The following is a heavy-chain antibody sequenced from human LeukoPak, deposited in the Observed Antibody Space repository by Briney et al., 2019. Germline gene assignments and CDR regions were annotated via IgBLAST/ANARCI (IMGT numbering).Heavy chain of an antibody. D-gene: IGHD3-10*01. CDR2: INWNGGST. J-gene: IGHJ6*03. Sequence: GGSLRLSCAASGFTFDDYGMSWVRQAPGKGLEWVSGINWNGGSTGYADSVKGRFTISRDNAKNSLYLQMNSLRAEDTALYYCAREAYYYGSGSYSGASYYYYYYMDVWGKGTTVTVSS. CDR3: AREAYYYGSGSYSGASYYYYYYMDV. CDR1: GFTFDDYG. V-gene: IGHV3-20*04.